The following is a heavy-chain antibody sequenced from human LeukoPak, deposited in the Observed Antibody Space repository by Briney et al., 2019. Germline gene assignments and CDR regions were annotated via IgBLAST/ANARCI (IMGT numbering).Heavy chain of an antibody. CDR1: GGSISSSSYY. CDR3: ARRQVATTFDY. Sequence: KSSETLSLTCTVSGGSISSSSYYWGWIRQPPGKGLEWIGSIYYSGSTYYNPSLKSRVTISVDTSKNQFSLKLSSVTAADTAVYYCARRQVATTFDYWGQGTLVTVSS. D-gene: IGHD5-12*01. V-gene: IGHV4-39*01. CDR2: IYYSGST. J-gene: IGHJ4*02.